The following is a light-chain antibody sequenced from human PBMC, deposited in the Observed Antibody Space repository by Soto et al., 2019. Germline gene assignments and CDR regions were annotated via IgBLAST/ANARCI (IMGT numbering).Light chain of an antibody. CDR2: DAS. CDR1: QSVSSY. CDR3: QQRSNWPLFT. Sequence: EIVLTQSPATLSFSPWERATLSCRASQSVSSYLAWYQQKPGQAPRLLIYDASNGATGIPARSSGSGSGTDFTLTISSLEPEDFAVYYCQQRSNWPLFTFGPGT. V-gene: IGKV3-11*01. J-gene: IGKJ3*01.